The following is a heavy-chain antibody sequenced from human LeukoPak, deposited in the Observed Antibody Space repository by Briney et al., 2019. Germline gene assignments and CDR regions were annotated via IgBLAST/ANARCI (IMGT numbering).Heavy chain of an antibody. V-gene: IGHV3-74*01. Sequence: GGSLRLSCAASGFTFSSYWMHWVRQAPGKGLVWVSRINSDGSSTSYADSVRGRFSISRDNAKNTLYLQMNSLRAEDTAVYYCARDPEAVTTDYYYYYMDVWGKGTTVTVSS. CDR2: INSDGSST. CDR3: ARDPEAVTTDYYYYYMDV. CDR1: GFTFSSYW. J-gene: IGHJ6*03. D-gene: IGHD4-17*01.